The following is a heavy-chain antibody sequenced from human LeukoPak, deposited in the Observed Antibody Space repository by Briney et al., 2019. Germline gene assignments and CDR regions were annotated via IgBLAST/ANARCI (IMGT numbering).Heavy chain of an antibody. J-gene: IGHJ5*02. Sequence: GGSLRLSCAASGFTFSGSAMHWVRQASGKGLEWVGRIRSKANSYATAYAASVKGRFTISRDDSKNTAYLQMNSLKTEDTAVYYCTSWDSSSWLRFDPWGQGTLVTVSS. CDR1: GFTFSGSA. CDR3: TSWDSSSWLRFDP. CDR2: IRSKANSYAT. D-gene: IGHD6-13*01. V-gene: IGHV3-73*01.